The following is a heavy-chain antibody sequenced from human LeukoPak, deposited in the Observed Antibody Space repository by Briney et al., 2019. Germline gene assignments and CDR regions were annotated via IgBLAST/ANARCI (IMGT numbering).Heavy chain of an antibody. V-gene: IGHV3-30*02. CDR2: IRCDGSNK. J-gene: IGHJ4*02. CDR1: GFTFSSYG. CDR3: AKDRYDY. Sequence: GGSLRLSCAASGFTFSSYGMHWVRQAPGKGLEWVAFIRCDGSNKYYADSVKGRFTISRDNSKNTLYLQMNSLRAEDTAVYYCAKDRYDYWGQGTLVTVSS.